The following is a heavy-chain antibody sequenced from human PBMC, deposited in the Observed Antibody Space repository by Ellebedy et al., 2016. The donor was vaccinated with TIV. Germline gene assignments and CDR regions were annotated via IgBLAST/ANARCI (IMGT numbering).Heavy chain of an antibody. Sequence: GESLKISXAASGFSSSDYYMSWIRQAPGKGLEWVSYISDSGSMIHYADSVKGRFTISRDNSKNSLYLQMHNLRAEDTAVYYCARSSSGRSFYGMDVWGQGTTVTVSS. CDR3: ARSSSGRSFYGMDV. J-gene: IGHJ6*02. D-gene: IGHD6-19*01. CDR1: GFSSSDYY. V-gene: IGHV3-11*01. CDR2: ISDSGSMI.